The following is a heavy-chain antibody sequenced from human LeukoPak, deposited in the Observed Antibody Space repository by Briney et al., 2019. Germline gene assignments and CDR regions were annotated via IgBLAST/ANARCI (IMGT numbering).Heavy chain of an antibody. Sequence: GESLKISCKGSGYSFTSYWTGWVRQMPGKGLEWMGIIYPGDSDTRYSPSFQGQVTISAGKSISTAYLQWSSLKASDTAMYYCARRYLGQGSSGQGDYWGQGTLVTVSS. D-gene: IGHD3-22*01. CDR2: IYPGDSDT. CDR1: GYSFTSYW. V-gene: IGHV5-51*01. CDR3: ARRYLGQGSSGQGDY. J-gene: IGHJ4*02.